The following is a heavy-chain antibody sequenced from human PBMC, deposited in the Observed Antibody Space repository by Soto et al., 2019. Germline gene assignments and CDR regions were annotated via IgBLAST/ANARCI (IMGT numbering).Heavy chain of an antibody. CDR3: ASITYYYGSGSLDY. CDR1: GGSISSGGYS. J-gene: IGHJ4*02. V-gene: IGHV4-30-2*01. Sequence: SETLSLTCAVSGGSISSGGYSWSWIRQPPGKGLEWIGYIYHSGSTNYNPSLKSRVTISIDTSKNQFSLKLSSVTAADTAVYYCASITYYYGSGSLDYWGQGTLVTVSS. CDR2: IYHSGST. D-gene: IGHD3-10*01.